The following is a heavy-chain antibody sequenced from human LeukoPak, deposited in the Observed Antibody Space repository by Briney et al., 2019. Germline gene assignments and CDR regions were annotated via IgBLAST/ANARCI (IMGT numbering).Heavy chain of an antibody. Sequence: ASVKVSCKASGYTFTSYDINWVRHATGQGLEWMGWMNPNSGSTGYAQKFQGRVTITRNTSISTAYMELSGLRSEDTAVHYCARGRSTGYPYYFEYWGQGTLVTVSS. V-gene: IGHV1-8*03. D-gene: IGHD5-12*01. CDR1: GYTFTSYD. CDR3: ARGRSTGYPYYFEY. CDR2: MNPNSGST. J-gene: IGHJ4*02.